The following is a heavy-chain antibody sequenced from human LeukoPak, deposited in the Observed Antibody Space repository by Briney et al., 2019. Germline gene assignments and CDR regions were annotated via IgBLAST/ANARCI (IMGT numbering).Heavy chain of an antibody. V-gene: IGHV3-64D*06. Sequence: GGSLRPSCSASGFTFSTYGMYWVRQAPGKGLEYVSAISSNGGSTYYADSVKGRFTISRDNSKNTLYLQMSSLRAEDTAVYYCVKGHTAHYYYYGMDVWGQGTTVTVSS. CDR2: ISSNGGST. CDR1: GFTFSTYG. J-gene: IGHJ6*02. CDR3: VKGHTAHYYYYGMDV.